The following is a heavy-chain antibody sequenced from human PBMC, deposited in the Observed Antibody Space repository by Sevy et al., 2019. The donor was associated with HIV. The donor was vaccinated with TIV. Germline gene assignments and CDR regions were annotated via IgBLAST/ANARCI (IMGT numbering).Heavy chain of an antibody. V-gene: IGHV3-33*01. CDR1: GFTFGSHG. J-gene: IGHJ4*02. CDR3: ARESSHDFWSGYWGYHDY. D-gene: IGHD3-3*01. Sequence: GGSLRLSCAASGFTFGSHGMHWVRQAPGKGPEWVAVIWYDGSYIYYADSAKGRFTISRDNSKNKLYLQMYSLRPEDTAVYYCARESSHDFWSGYWGYHDYWGQGTLVTVSS. CDR2: IWYDGSYI.